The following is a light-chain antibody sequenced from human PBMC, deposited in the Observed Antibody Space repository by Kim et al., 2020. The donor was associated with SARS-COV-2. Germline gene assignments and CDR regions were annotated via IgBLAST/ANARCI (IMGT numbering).Light chain of an antibody. V-gene: IGLV3-1*01. CDR1: LGDKY. Sequence: LGDKYACWYQQMPGQSPVLVIYHDPYRPSGIPERFSGSKSGSTATLTITGTQPMDEADYYCQAWDSKGVFGGGTKLTVL. J-gene: IGLJ2*01. CDR2: HDP. CDR3: QAWDSKGV.